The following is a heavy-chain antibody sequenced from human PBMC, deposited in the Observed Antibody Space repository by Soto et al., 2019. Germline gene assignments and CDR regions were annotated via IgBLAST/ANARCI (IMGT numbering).Heavy chain of an antibody. CDR1: GGSISSSNC. CDR2: IYHSGST. V-gene: IGHV4-4*02. D-gene: IGHD3-22*01. J-gene: IGHJ6*02. CDR3: ARNPSFTYYYDSSGYLPYYYGMDV. Sequence: PSETLSLTCAVSGGSISSSNCWSLVRQPPGKGLEWIGEIYHSGSTNYNPSLKSRVTISVDKSKNQFSLKLSSVTAADTAVYYCARNPSFTYYYDSSGYLPYYYGMDVWGQGTTVTVSS.